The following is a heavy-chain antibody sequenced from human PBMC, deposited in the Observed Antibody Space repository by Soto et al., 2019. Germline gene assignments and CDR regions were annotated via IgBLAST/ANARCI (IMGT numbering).Heavy chain of an antibody. J-gene: IGHJ4*02. CDR2: IVPVFGRP. CDR1: GGSFSNFG. Sequence: ASVTVSCKASGGSFSNFGISWVRQAPGQGLEWMGVIVPVFGRPNYAQRFRGRLTITADESTSTGYMELISLRSDDTAVYYCAREGSGYNFWGQGTQVTVSS. CDR3: AREGSGYNF. V-gene: IGHV1-69*13. D-gene: IGHD5-12*01.